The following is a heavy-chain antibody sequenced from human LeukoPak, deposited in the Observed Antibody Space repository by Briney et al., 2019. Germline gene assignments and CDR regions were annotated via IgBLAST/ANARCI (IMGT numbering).Heavy chain of an antibody. CDR3: ARDMVRGVITDY. CDR1: GFTFSSYS. Sequence: GGSLRLSCAASGFTFSSYSMNWVRQAPGKGLEWVSSMSSSSSYIYYADSVKGRFTISRDNAKNSLYLQMNSLRAEDTAVYYCARDMVRGVITDYWGQGTLVTVSS. CDR2: MSSSSSYI. V-gene: IGHV3-21*01. J-gene: IGHJ4*02. D-gene: IGHD3-10*01.